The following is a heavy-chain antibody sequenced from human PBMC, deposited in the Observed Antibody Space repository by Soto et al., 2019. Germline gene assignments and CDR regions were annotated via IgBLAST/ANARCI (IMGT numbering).Heavy chain of an antibody. CDR3: AYSGYDFFDY. D-gene: IGHD5-12*01. J-gene: IGHJ4*02. V-gene: IGHV1-69*02. Sequence: QVQLVQSGAEVKKPGSSVKVSCKASGGTFSSYTISWVRQAPGQGLVWMGRIIPILGIANYAQKFQGRVTITADKSTSTAYMELSSLRSEDTAVYYCAYSGYDFFDYWGQGTLVTVSS. CDR2: IIPILGIA. CDR1: GGTFSSYT.